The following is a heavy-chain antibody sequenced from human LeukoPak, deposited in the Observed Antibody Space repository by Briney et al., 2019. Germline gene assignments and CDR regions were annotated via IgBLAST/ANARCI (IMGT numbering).Heavy chain of an antibody. J-gene: IGHJ4*02. D-gene: IGHD3-10*01. CDR3: ARVGVRGVITSFDF. CDR1: GGSISSSTYY. Sequence: SETLSLTCTVSGGSISSSTYYWGWIRRPPGKGLEWIGSIYYSGSTYYNPSLKSRVTISVDTSKNQFSLQLSSVTAADTAVYYCARVGVRGVITSFDFWGQGIPVTVSS. CDR2: IYYSGST. V-gene: IGHV4-39*07.